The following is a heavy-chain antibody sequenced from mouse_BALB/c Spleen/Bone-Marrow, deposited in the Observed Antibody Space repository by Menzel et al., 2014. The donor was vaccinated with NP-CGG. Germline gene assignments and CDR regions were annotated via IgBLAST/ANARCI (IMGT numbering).Heavy chain of an antibody. V-gene: IGHV2-9*02. CDR1: GFSLTSYG. J-gene: IGHJ3*01. D-gene: IGHD3-2*01. Sequence: QLKQSGPGLVAPSQSLSITCTVSGFSLTSYGVHWVRQPPGKGLEWLGVIWAGGSTNYNSALMSRLSISKDNSKSQVFLKMNSLQTDDTAMYYCARALDSSGYGFAYWGQGTLVTVSA. CDR3: ARALDSSGYGFAY. CDR2: IWAGGST.